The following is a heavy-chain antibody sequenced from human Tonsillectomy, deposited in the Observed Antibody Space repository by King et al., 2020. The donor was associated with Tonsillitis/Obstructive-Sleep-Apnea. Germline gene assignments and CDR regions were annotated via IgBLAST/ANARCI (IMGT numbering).Heavy chain of an antibody. J-gene: IGHJ6*03. CDR2: INHNSSVP. Sequence: QLVQSGAEVKKPGASVKVSCKASGYTFTGYYMHWVRQAPGQGLDWIGWINHNSSVPNYAQKFQGWVTMTRDTSISTAYMELSRLRSDDTAVYYCARGPTVTTFYYYYYYMDVWGKGTTVTVSS. CDR3: ARGPTVTTFYYYYYYMDV. V-gene: IGHV1-2*04. D-gene: IGHD4-11*01. CDR1: GYTFTGYY.